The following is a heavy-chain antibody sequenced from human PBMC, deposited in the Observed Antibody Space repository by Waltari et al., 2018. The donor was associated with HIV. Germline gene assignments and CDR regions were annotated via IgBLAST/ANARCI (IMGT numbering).Heavy chain of an antibody. Sequence: QVQLVQSGAGVKTPGASVKVSCQASGYSFTGYYLHWVRQAPGQGLEWRGWMHPKSCVRNYAQKFQGRVTLTSDTSIDTAYMELTGLRSDDTAAYYCARGAGPGHTYGYYYYFGMDVWGQGTTVTVAS. CDR1: GYSFTGYY. D-gene: IGHD5-18*01. CDR2: MHPKSCVR. J-gene: IGHJ6*02. V-gene: IGHV1-2*02. CDR3: ARGAGPGHTYGYYYYFGMDV.